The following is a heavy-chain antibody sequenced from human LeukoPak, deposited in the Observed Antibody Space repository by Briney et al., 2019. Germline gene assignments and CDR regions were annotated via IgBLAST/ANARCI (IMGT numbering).Heavy chain of an antibody. D-gene: IGHD2-21*02. Sequence: PGGSLRLSCAASGFTFSNAWMSWVRQAPGKGLEWVAVISYDGSDKYYADSVKGRFTISRDNSKNTLYLQMNSLRTEDTAVYYCAKEELAYCGGDCLNYFDYWGQGTLVTVSS. CDR3: AKEELAYCGGDCLNYFDY. CDR2: ISYDGSDK. J-gene: IGHJ4*02. V-gene: IGHV3-30*18. CDR1: GFTFSNAW.